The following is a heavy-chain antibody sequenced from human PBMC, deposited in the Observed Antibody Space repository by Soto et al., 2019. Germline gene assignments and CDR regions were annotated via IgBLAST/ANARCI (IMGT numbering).Heavy chain of an antibody. Sequence: GGSLRLSCAASGFTFSSYAMHWVRQAPGKGLEWVAVISYDGSNKYYADSVKGRFTISRDNSKNTLYLQMNSLRAEDTAVYYCASGLRGYSYGYELMSGVRRGDYFDYWGQGTLVTVSS. V-gene: IGHV3-30-3*01. D-gene: IGHD5-18*01. CDR1: GFTFSSYA. CDR2: ISYDGSNK. J-gene: IGHJ4*02. CDR3: ASGLRGYSYGYELMSGVRRGDYFDY.